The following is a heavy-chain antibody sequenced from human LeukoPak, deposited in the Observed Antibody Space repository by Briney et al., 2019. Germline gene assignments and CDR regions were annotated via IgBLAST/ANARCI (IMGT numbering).Heavy chain of an antibody. V-gene: IGHV3-74*01. CDR3: ARDRYRIVVVPAAISYYYMDV. Sequence: GGSLRLSCAASGFTFSSYWMHWVRQAPGKGLVWVSRIISDGSSTSYADSVKGRFTISRDNAKNTLYLQMNSLRAEDTAVYYCARDRYRIVVVPAAISYYYMDVWGKGTTVTVSS. J-gene: IGHJ6*03. CDR2: IISDGSST. D-gene: IGHD2-2*02. CDR1: GFTFSSYW.